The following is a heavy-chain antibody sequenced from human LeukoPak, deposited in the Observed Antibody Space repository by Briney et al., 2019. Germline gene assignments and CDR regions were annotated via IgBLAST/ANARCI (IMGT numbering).Heavy chain of an antibody. Sequence: SVKVSCKASGGTFSSYAISWVRQAPGQGLEWMGRIIPILGIANYAQKFQGRATITADKSTSTAYMELSSLRSEDTAVYYCARGAADEQRYYYYYGMDVWGQGTTVTVSS. CDR3: ARGAADEQRYYYYYGMDV. D-gene: IGHD1/OR15-1a*01. V-gene: IGHV1-69*04. J-gene: IGHJ6*02. CDR1: GGTFSSYA. CDR2: IIPILGIA.